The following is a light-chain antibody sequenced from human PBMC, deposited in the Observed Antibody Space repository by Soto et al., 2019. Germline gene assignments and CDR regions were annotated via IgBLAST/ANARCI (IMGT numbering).Light chain of an antibody. J-gene: IGKJ4*01. Sequence: DIQLTQSPSFLSASVGDRVTITCRASQGLNHYFAWYQQKPGKAPKLLIYATSTLQSGVPSRFRGSGSGTEFPLNNRPQRPEDFAAFYCQQFKSYPLLFGGGTKGEIK. CDR1: QGLNHY. CDR2: ATS. CDR3: QQFKSYPLL. V-gene: IGKV1-9*01.